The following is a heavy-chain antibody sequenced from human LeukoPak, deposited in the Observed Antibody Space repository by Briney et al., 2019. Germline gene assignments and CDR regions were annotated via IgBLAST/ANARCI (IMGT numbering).Heavy chain of an antibody. Sequence: SETLSLTCVVSGGSVSGYYWGWIRQPPGRGLEWIGYVYYSGSTNYNPSFKSRITISVDTSRNQFSLRLSSETAADTAVYYCARIHRYCSGGACYVLDNWGQGTLVAVSS. D-gene: IGHD2-15*01. CDR2: VYYSGST. CDR3: ARIHRYCSGGACYVLDN. J-gene: IGHJ4*02. V-gene: IGHV4-59*02. CDR1: GGSVSGYY.